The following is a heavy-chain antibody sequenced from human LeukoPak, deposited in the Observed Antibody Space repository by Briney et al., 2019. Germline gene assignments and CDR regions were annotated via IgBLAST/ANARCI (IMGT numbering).Heavy chain of an antibody. V-gene: IGHV4-4*02. J-gene: IGHJ5*02. D-gene: IGHD3-10*01. CDR3: ARDLGELSEYGSGYSNWFDP. Sequence: SETLFLTCAVSGGSLCSSNWWSWVRQPPGKGLEWIGEIYHSGSTNYNPSLKSRVTISVDKSKNQFSLKLSSVTAADTAVYYCARDLGELSEYGSGYSNWFDPWGQGTLVTVSS. CDR2: IYHSGST. CDR1: GGSLCSSNW.